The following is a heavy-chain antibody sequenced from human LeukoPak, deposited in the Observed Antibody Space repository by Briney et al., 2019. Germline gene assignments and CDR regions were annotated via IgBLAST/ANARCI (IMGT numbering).Heavy chain of an antibody. CDR2: IIPILGIA. CDR1: GGTFNKYA. Sequence: SVKVSCKASGGTFNKYAITWVRQAPGQGLEWMGRIIPILGIANYAQKFQGRVTITADKSTSTAYMELSSLRSEDTAVYYCARSERYTAYQYGMDVWGQGTTVTVSS. V-gene: IGHV1-69*04. CDR3: ARSERYTAYQYGMDV. D-gene: IGHD2-21*01. J-gene: IGHJ6*02.